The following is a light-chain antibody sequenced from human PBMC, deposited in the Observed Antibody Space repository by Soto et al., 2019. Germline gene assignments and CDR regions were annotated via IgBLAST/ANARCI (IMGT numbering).Light chain of an antibody. Sequence: QAVVTQEASLTVSPGGTVTLTCASSTGAVTSDHSANWLQQKPGQAPRALIYATDVKHTWTPARFSGSLLGGKAALTLSAVQPGDEADYYCLLYYDGAVVFGGGTKVTVL. J-gene: IGLJ2*01. CDR2: ATD. V-gene: IGLV7-43*01. CDR1: TGAVTSDHS. CDR3: LLYYDGAVV.